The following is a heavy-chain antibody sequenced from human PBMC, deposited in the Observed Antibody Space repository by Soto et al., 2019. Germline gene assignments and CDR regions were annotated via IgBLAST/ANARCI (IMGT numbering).Heavy chain of an antibody. Sequence: TLSLTCTVSGGSISSSSYYWGWIRQPPGKGLEWIGTFYYSGSTYYNPSLKSRVTISVDTSKNQFSLKLSSVTAADTAVYYCARRWGTTFDYWGQGTLVTVSS. CDR1: GGSISSSSYY. CDR3: ARRWGTTFDY. D-gene: IGHD3-16*01. CDR2: FYYSGST. J-gene: IGHJ4*02. V-gene: IGHV4-39*01.